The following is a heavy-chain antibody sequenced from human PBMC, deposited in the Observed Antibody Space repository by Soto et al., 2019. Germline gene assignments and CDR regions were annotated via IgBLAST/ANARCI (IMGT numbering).Heavy chain of an antibody. J-gene: IGHJ4*02. CDR1: GYTFTSYG. V-gene: IGHV1-18*01. D-gene: IGHD3-10*01. Sequence: ASVKVSCKASGYTFTSYGISWVRQAPGQGLEWMGWISAYNGNTNYAQKLQGRVTMATDTSTSTAYMELRSLRSDDTAVYYCARLAMVRGPTDYWGQGTLVTVSS. CDR3: ARLAMVRGPTDY. CDR2: ISAYNGNT.